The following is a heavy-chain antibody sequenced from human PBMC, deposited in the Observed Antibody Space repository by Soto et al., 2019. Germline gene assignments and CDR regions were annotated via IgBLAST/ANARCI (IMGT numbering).Heavy chain of an antibody. CDR3: ARDRDWALDY. J-gene: IGHJ4*02. Sequence: LRLSCAASGFTYTSHWMSWVRQAPGKGLEWVANINKDGSEKNYVDSVKGRFTISRDNAKNSLYLQINSLRAEDTAVYYCARDRDWALDYWGQGTLVTVSS. V-gene: IGHV3-7*03. D-gene: IGHD3-9*01. CDR1: GFTYTSHW. CDR2: INKDGSEK.